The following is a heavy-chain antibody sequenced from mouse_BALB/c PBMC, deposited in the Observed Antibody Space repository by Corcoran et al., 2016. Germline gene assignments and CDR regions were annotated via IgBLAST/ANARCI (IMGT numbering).Heavy chain of an antibody. D-gene: IGHD2-14*01. V-gene: IGHV1S34*01. J-gene: IGHJ1*01. CDR1: GYSFTGYY. CDR2: ISCYNGAT. CDR3: ARGDYRYDVWYFDV. Sequence: LVKTGASVKISCKASGYSFTGYYMHWVKQSHGKSLEWIGYISCYNGATSYNQKFKGKATFTVDTSSSTAYMQFNSLTSEDSAVYYCARGDYRYDVWYFDVWGAGTTVTVSS.